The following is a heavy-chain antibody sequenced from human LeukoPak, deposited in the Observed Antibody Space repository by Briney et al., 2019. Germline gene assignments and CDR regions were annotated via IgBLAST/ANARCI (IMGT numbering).Heavy chain of an antibody. D-gene: IGHD2-15*01. V-gene: IGHV3-33*01. CDR3: ARARGWQPNYYYYYMDV. J-gene: IGHJ6*03. CDR2: IWYYGGNK. Sequence: PGGSLRLSCIPSGFTFNSYAMLWVRQAPGKGLEWVSLIWYYGGNKYYADSVKGRFTGSRDNSHNTLYLQMNSLRAEDTAVYYCARARGWQPNYYYYYMDVWGTGTTVTVSS. CDR1: GFTFNSYA.